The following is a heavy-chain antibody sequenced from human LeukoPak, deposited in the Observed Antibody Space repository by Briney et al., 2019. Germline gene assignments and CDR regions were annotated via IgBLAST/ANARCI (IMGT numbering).Heavy chain of an antibody. V-gene: IGHV3-48*04. J-gene: IGHJ5*02. CDR2: ISSSSSSTI. D-gene: IGHD3-22*01. CDR1: GFTFSSYS. CDR3: AREQNYYDSSGYRNWFDP. Sequence: GGSLRLSCAASGFTFSSYSMNWVRQAPGKGLEWVSYISSSSSSTIYYADSVKGRFTISRDNAKNSLYLQMNSLRAEDTAVYYCAREQNYYDSSGYRNWFDPWGQGTLVTVSS.